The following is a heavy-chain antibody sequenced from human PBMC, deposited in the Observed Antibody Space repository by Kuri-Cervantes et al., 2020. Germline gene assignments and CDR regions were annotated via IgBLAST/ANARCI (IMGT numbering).Heavy chain of an antibody. CDR2: ISYDGSNK. Sequence: GGSLRLSCAASGFTFSSYAMHWVRQAPGKGLEWVAVISYDGSNKYYADSVKGRFTISRDNSKNTLYLQMNSLRAEDTAVYYCARGVTTVGRFDYWGQGTLVTVSS. CDR1: GFTFSSYA. V-gene: IGHV3-30-3*01. D-gene: IGHD4-17*01. J-gene: IGHJ4*02. CDR3: ARGVTTVGRFDY.